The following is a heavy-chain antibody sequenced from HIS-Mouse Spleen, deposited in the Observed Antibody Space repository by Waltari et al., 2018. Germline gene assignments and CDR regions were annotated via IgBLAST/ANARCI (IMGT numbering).Heavy chain of an antibody. V-gene: IGHV4-39*07. CDR2: IYYSGST. D-gene: IGHD6-13*01. J-gene: IGHJ2*01. CDR1: GGSISSRSYY. Sequence: QLQLQESGPGLVKPSETLSLTCTVSGGSISSRSYYWGWIRQPPGKGLEWIVIIYYSGSTYYNPSLKSRVTISVDTSKNQFSLKLSSVTAADTAVYYCAREIPYSSSWYDWYFDLWGRGTLVTVSS. CDR3: AREIPYSSSWYDWYFDL.